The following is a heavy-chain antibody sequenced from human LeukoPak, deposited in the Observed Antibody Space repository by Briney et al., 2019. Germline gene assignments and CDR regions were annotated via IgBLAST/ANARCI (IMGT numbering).Heavy chain of an antibody. CDR2: INTDGSST. J-gene: IGHJ5*02. CDR1: GFTFSSYW. V-gene: IGHV3-74*01. Sequence: GGSLRLSCAASGFTFSSYWMHWVRQAPGKGLVWVSRINTDGSSTSYADSVKGRFTISRDNAKNTLYLQMNSLRAEDTAVYYCARAKFKYCYDSSGYNWFDPWGQGTLVTVSS. CDR3: ARAKFKYCYDSSGYNWFDP. D-gene: IGHD3-22*01.